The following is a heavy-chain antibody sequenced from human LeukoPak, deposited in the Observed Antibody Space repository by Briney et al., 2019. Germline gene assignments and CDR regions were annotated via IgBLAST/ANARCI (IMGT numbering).Heavy chain of an antibody. J-gene: IGHJ6*03. D-gene: IGHD2-2*01. V-gene: IGHV1-2*02. CDR2: INPNSGGT. Sequence: ASVKVSCKASGYTFTGDYMHWVRQAPGQGLERMGWINPNSGGTNYAQKFQGRVTMTRDTSISTAYMELSRLRSDDTAVYYCARDGCSSTSCPPWNYYYYMDVWGKGTTVTVSS. CDR1: GYTFTGDY. CDR3: ARDGCSSTSCPPWNYYYYMDV.